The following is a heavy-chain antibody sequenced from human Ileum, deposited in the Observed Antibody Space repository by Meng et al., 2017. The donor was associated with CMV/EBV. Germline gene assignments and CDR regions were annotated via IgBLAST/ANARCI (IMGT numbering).Heavy chain of an antibody. Sequence: GGSLRLSCAASGFTFSDYYMSWIRQATGKGLEWVSYISSSTNTIYYTDSVRGRFTIPRDNAKNSLYLQMNSLRADDTAVYYCVRVEGKFGGVIPGGIGYWGQGTLVTVSS. J-gene: IGHJ4*02. D-gene: IGHD3-16*02. V-gene: IGHV3-11*01. CDR2: ISSSTNTI. CDR3: VRVEGKFGGVIPGGIGY. CDR1: GFTFSDYY.